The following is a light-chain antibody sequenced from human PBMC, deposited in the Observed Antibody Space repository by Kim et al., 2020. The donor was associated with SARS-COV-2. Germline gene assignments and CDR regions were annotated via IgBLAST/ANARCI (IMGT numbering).Light chain of an antibody. CDR3: QSSDRNSHVL. CDR2: EDN. CDR1: GVSLADNY. J-gene: IGLJ3*02. V-gene: IGLV6-57*02. Sequence: VSVSCTGTGVSLADNYVHWYQLRPGSVPTIVIYEDNQRPSGVPDRFSGSIDASSNSASLTISGLQTEDEADYYCQSSDRNSHVLFGGGTQLTVL.